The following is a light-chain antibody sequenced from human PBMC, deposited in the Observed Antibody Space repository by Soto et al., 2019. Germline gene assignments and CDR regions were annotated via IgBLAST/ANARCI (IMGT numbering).Light chain of an antibody. CDR2: EVS. Sequence: QSALTQPRSASGSPGQSVTISCTGTSRDVGGYNYVSWYQQHPGKAPKLMIYEVSKRPSGVPDRFSGSKSGNTASLTVSGLQAEDEADYYCSSYAGSNNFVVFGGGTKLTVL. CDR1: SRDVGGYNY. V-gene: IGLV2-8*01. J-gene: IGLJ2*01. CDR3: SSYAGSNNFVV.